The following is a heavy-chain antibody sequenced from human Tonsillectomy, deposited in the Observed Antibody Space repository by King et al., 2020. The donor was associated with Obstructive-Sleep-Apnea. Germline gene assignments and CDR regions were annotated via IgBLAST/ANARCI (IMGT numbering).Heavy chain of an antibody. V-gene: IGHV3-49*03. CDR2: IRSKAYGGTT. J-gene: IGHJ5*02. CDR1: GFTFGDYA. Sequence: VQLVESGGGLVQPGRSLRLSCTASGFTFGDYAMSWFRQAPGKGLEWVGLIRSKAYGGTTEYAASVKGRFTISRDDSKSIAYLQMNSLKTEDTAVYYCTSIHPYSSGWYGIDGWFDPWGQGTLVTVSS. CDR3: TSIHPYSSGWYGIDGWFDP. D-gene: IGHD6-19*01.